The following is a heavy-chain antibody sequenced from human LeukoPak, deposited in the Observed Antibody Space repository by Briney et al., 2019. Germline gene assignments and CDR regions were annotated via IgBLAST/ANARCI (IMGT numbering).Heavy chain of an antibody. CDR1: GGSISSSSYY. CDR2: IYYSGNT. CDR3: ARRAMVNFDY. Sequence: SETLSLTCTVSGGSISSSSYYWGWIRQPPGKGLEWIGSIYYSGNTYYNPSLKSRVTISVDTSKNQFSLKLSSVTAADTAVYYCARRAMVNFDYWGQGTLVTVSS. J-gene: IGHJ4*02. D-gene: IGHD5-18*01. V-gene: IGHV4-39*01.